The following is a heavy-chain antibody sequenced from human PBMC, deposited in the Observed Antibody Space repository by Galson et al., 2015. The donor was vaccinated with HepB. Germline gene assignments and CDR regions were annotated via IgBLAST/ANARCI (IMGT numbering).Heavy chain of an antibody. D-gene: IGHD3-3*01. Sequence: SLRLSCAASGFTFSSYWMSWVRQAPGKGLEWVANIKQDGSEKYYVDSVKGRFTISRDNAKNSLYLQMNSLRAEDTAVYYCARFGPLRFLEWLDYGMDVRGQGTTVTVSS. J-gene: IGHJ6*02. CDR3: ARFGPLRFLEWLDYGMDV. CDR2: IKQDGSEK. CDR1: GFTFSSYW. V-gene: IGHV3-7*03.